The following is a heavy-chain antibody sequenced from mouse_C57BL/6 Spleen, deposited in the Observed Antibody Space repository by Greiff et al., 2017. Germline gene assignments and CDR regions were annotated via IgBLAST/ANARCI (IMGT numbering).Heavy chain of an antibody. V-gene: IGHV1-82*01. CDR3: ARGPSTMITTGFAY. D-gene: IGHD2-4*01. CDR2: IYPGDGDT. Sequence: QVQLQQSGPELVKPGASVKISCKASGYAFSSSWMNWVKQRPGKGLEGIGRIYPGDGDTNYNGKFKGKATLTADKSSSTAYMQLSSLTSEDSAVYFCARGPSTMITTGFAYWGQGTLVTVSA. J-gene: IGHJ3*01. CDR1: GYAFSSSW.